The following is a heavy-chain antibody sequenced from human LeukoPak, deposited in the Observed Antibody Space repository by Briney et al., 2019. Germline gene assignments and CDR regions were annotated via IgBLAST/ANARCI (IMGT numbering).Heavy chain of an antibody. J-gene: IGHJ5*02. CDR1: GGSISSYY. Sequence: SETLSLTCTVSGGSISSYYWSWIRQPPGKGLEWIGYIYYSGSTNYNPSLKSRVTISVDTSKNQFSLKLSSVTAADTAVYYCARDPGGLVVVPAGWFDPWGQGTLVTVSS. D-gene: IGHD2-2*01. CDR2: IYYSGST. V-gene: IGHV4-59*01. CDR3: ARDPGGLVVVPAGWFDP.